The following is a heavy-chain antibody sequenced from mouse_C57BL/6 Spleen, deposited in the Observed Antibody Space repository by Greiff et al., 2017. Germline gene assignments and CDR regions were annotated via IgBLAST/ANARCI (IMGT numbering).Heavy chain of an antibody. CDR2: INPNYVAT. D-gene: IGHD1-1*01. J-gene: IGHJ1*03. V-gene: IGHV1-39*01. CDR1: GYPFTDYN. Sequence: VQLQQSGPELVKPGASVKISCKASGYPFTDYNMNWVKPSNGKSLEWIGVINPNYVATSYNQKFKGKATLTVDQSSSTAYMQLNSLTCEDSAVYYCARHYYGSSYGYFDVWGTGTTVTVSS. CDR3: ARHYYGSSYGYFDV.